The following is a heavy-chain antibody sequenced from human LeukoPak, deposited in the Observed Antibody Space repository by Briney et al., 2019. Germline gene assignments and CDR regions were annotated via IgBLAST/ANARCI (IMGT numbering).Heavy chain of an antibody. CDR3: ARGYSSSSEPFDY. Sequence: SETLSLTCTVSGGSISSSSYYWGWIRQPPGKGLEWIGSIYYSGSTYYNPSLKSRVTISVDTSKNQFSLKLSSVTAADTAVYYCARGYSSSSEPFDYWGQGTLVTVSS. CDR2: IYYSGST. J-gene: IGHJ4*02. CDR1: GGSISSSSYY. V-gene: IGHV4-39*07. D-gene: IGHD6-6*01.